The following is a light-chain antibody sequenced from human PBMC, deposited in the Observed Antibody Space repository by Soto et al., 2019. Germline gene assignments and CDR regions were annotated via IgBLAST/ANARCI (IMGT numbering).Light chain of an antibody. CDR3: QQYNNWPRT. J-gene: IGKJ2*01. CDR2: GAS. V-gene: IGKV3-15*01. Sequence: EIVMTQSPATLSVSPGERATLSCRASQSVSSNLAWYQQKPGQAPRLLIYGASTRATSIPARFSGSGSGTEFTLTISSLQSEDFAVYYCQQYNNWPRTFGQGTKPEIK. CDR1: QSVSSN.